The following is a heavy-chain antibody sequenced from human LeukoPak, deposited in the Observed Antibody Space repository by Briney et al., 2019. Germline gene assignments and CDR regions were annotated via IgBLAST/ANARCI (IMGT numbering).Heavy chain of an antibody. D-gene: IGHD3-22*01. CDR3: ARESGYYSPYDF. J-gene: IGHJ4*02. Sequence: MASQTLSLTCTVSGGSISIGDYYWSWIRQPPGKGLEWIGYIYYSGSTYYNPSPKSRVTISLDRSKNQFSLKLSSVTAADTAVYYCARESGYYSPYDFWGQGTLVTVSS. CDR1: GGSISIGDYY. V-gene: IGHV4-30-4*08. CDR2: IYYSGST.